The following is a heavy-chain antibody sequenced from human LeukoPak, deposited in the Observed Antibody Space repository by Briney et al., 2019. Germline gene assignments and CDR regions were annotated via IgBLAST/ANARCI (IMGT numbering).Heavy chain of an antibody. CDR3: ATSYDAKTAPYDL. V-gene: IGHV4-4*09. J-gene: IGHJ5*02. CDR1: GGSISSYC. D-gene: IGHD3-3*01. CDR2: INTSGRT. Sequence: SETLSLTCTVSGGSISSYCWNWVRQPPGKGLEWIGYINTSGRTDYNPSLKSRVTMSADTAKNQLSMELTFLTAADTAVYYCATSYDAKTAPYDLWGQGTLVTVSS.